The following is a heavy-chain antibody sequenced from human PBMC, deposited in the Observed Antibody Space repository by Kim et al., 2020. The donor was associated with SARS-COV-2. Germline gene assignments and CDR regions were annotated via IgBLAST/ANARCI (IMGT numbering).Heavy chain of an antibody. V-gene: IGHV1-3*01. CDR1: GYSFTSYP. CDR3: AIDSGTDYYFYGMDV. D-gene: IGHD1-26*01. J-gene: IGHJ6*02. Sequence: ASVKVSCKASGYSFTSYPMHWVRQAPGQRLEWMGWINAGNGNTKYSEKFQGRVTITRDTSASTVYMELSSLRSEDTAVFYCAIDSGTDYYFYGMDVWGQG. CDR2: INAGNGNT.